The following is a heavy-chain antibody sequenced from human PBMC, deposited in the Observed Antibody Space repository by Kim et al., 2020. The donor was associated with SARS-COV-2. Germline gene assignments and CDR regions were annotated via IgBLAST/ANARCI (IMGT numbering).Heavy chain of an antibody. V-gene: IGHV3-43*01. D-gene: IGHD2-15*01. CDR3: ACSGGDVDY. CDR1: GFTFDDYT. J-gene: IGHJ4*02. CDR2: ISWDGGST. Sequence: GGSLRLSCAASGFTFDDYTMHWVRQAPGKGLEWVSLISWDGGSTYYADSVKGRFTISRDNSKNSLYLQMNSLRTEDTALYYCACSGGDVDYWGQGTLVTVSS.